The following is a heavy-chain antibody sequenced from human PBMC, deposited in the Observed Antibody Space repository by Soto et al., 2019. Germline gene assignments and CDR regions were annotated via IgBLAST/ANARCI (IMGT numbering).Heavy chain of an antibody. CDR1: GYTFTSYG. CDR2: ISAYNGNT. V-gene: IGHV1-18*01. CDR3: ARVAVGYGSGTY. D-gene: IGHD3-10*01. J-gene: IGHJ4*02. Sequence: ASVKVSCKASGYTFTSYGISWVRQAPGQGLEWMGWISAYNGNTNYAQKLQGRVTMTTDTSTSTAYMELRSLRSGDTAVYYCARVAVGYGSGTYWGQGTLVTVSS.